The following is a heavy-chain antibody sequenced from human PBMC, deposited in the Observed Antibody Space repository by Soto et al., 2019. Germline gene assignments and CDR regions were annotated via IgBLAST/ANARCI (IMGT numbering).Heavy chain of an antibody. J-gene: IGHJ4*02. D-gene: IGHD3-9*01. V-gene: IGHV3-73*01. CDR1: GFTFSGSA. CDR2: IRSKANSYAT. Sequence: GGSLRLSCAASGFTFSGSAMHWVRQASGKGLEWVGRIRSKANSYATAYAASVKGRFTISRDDSKNTAYLQMNSLKTEDTAVYYCTRAGPLILTGYHSWWYFDYWGQGTLVTVSS. CDR3: TRAGPLILTGYHSWWYFDY.